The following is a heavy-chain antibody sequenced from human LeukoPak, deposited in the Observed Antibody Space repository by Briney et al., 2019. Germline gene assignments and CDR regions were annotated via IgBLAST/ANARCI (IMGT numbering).Heavy chain of an antibody. J-gene: IGHJ4*02. V-gene: IGHV3-21*01. CDR3: ATDLNYYDSSGLDDY. CDR2: ISSSRSYI. CDR1: GFTFSSYS. D-gene: IGHD3-22*01. Sequence: PGGSLRLSCAASGFTFSSYSMNWGRQAPGKGLEWGSSISSSRSYIYYADSVKGRFTISRDNAKNSLYLQMNSLRAEDTAVYYCATDLNYYDSSGLDDYWGQGTLVTVSS.